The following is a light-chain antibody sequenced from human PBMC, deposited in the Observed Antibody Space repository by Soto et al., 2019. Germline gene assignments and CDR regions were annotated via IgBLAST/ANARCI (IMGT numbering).Light chain of an antibody. Sequence: DIQMTQSPSSLSAYVGDRVTITCRASQSNSNYLNWYQQKPGKAPKLLIYAASSLQRGVPSRFSGSASGTDFTLTNSRLQPEYFATYYCQQSYSTPRTFGQGTKVEIK. J-gene: IGKJ1*01. CDR1: QSNSNY. V-gene: IGKV1-39*01. CDR3: QQSYSTPRT. CDR2: AAS.